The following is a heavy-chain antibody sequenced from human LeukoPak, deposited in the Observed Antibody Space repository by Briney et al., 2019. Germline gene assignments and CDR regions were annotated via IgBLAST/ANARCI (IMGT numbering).Heavy chain of an antibody. CDR3: ARGRTIFGAINYFDY. D-gene: IGHD3-3*01. V-gene: IGHV4-30-2*01. CDR2: IYHSGST. CDR1: GGSISSGGYY. J-gene: IGHJ4*02. Sequence: SQTLSLTCTVSGGSISSGGYYWSWIRQPPGKGLEWIGYIYHSGSTYYNPSLKSRVTISVDRSKNQFSLKLSSVTAADTAVYYCARGRTIFGAINYFDYWGQGTLVTVSS.